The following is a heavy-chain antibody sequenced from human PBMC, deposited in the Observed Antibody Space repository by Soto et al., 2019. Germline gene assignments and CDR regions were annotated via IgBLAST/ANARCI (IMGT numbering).Heavy chain of an antibody. CDR3: ARGLPYYVILPGYPYSYYYYGMDV. J-gene: IGHJ6*02. V-gene: IGHV1-18*01. CDR1: GYTFTSYG. CDR2: ISAYNGNT. Sequence: QVQLVQSGAEVKKPGASVKVSCKASGYTFTSYGISWVRQAPEQGLEWMGWISAYNGNTNYAQKLQGRVTMTTGTPTSTAYMELRSLRSDDTAVYYCARGLPYYVILPGYPYSYYYYGMDVWGQGTKVTVSS. D-gene: IGHD3-9*01.